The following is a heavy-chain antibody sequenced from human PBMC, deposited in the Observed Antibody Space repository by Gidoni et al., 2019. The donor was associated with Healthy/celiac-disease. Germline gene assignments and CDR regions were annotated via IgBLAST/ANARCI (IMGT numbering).Heavy chain of an antibody. CDR1: GFTFRSYA. D-gene: IGHD6-13*01. J-gene: IGHJ4*02. CDR2: ISYDGSNK. V-gene: IGHV3-30-3*01. CDR3: ARDRGLIAAAAPFDY. Sequence: QVQLVESGGGVVQPGTSLRLSCAASGFTFRSYAMHWVSQAPGKGLEWVAVISYDGSNKYYADSVKGRFTISRDNSKNTLYLQMNSLRAEDTAVYYCARDRGLIAAAAPFDYWGQGTLVTVSS.